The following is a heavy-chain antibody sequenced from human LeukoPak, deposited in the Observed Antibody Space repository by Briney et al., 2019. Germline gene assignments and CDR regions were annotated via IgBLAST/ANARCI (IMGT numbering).Heavy chain of an antibody. CDR3: AKNPYGSGSSSYYFDY. D-gene: IGHD3-10*01. J-gene: IGHJ4*02. CDR1: GFTVSSSA. CDR2: ISVSVGRT. Sequence: GRSLRLACAAAGFTVSSSAVGWVRQAPGRWLECDSVISVSVGRTYYADSMKGRFTISRHNSKNTQYLQMNSLRAEDTAVYYCAKNPYGSGSSSYYFDYWGQGTLVTVSS. V-gene: IGHV3-23*01.